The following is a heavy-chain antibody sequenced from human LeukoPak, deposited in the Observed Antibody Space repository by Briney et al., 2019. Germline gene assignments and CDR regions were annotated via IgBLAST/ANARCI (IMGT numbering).Heavy chain of an antibody. CDR3: ARLRDDSSGYYPHYFDY. CDR1: GFTLSDYY. CDR2: ISSSGSTI. Sequence: GGSLRLSCAASGFTLSDYYMSWIRQAPGKGLEWVSYISSSGSTIYYADSVKGRFTISRDNAKNSLYLQMNSLRAEDTAVYYCARLRDDSSGYYPHYFDYWGQGTLVTVSS. D-gene: IGHD3-22*01. V-gene: IGHV3-11*04. J-gene: IGHJ4*02.